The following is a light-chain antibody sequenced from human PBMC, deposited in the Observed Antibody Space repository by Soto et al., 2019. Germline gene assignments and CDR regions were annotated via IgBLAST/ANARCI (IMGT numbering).Light chain of an antibody. Sequence: QSVLTQPPSVSGAPGQRVTISCTGSSSNIGAGYDVHWYQQLPGTAPKLLIYGNSNRPSGVPDRLSGSKSGTSGSLAITGLQADDEAEYYCQSYDSSLSAWVFGGGTKVTVL. V-gene: IGLV1-40*01. CDR1: SSNIGAGYD. J-gene: IGLJ3*02. CDR3: QSYDSSLSAWV. CDR2: GNS.